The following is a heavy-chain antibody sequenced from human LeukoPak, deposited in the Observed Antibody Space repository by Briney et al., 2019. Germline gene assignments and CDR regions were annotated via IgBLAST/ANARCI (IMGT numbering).Heavy chain of an antibody. J-gene: IGHJ2*01. D-gene: IGHD3/OR15-3a*01. Sequence: GGSLSLSCAASGFTFSSYDMNWVRQAPGKGLEWVSYISSSGSTIYYADSVQGRFTISRDNAKNSLDLQMHSLRAEHTAVYYCARRPQGLDWCFDLWGRGTLVTVSS. CDR3: ARRPQGLDWCFDL. V-gene: IGHV3-48*03. CDR2: ISSSGSTI. CDR1: GFTFSSYD.